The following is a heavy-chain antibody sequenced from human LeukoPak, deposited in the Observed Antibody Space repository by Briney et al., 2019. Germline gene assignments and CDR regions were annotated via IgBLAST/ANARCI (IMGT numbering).Heavy chain of an antibody. CDR1: GFTFSSYS. CDR2: IRYDGSNK. J-gene: IGHJ4*02. D-gene: IGHD3-10*01. V-gene: IGHV3-30*02. CDR3: AKDGYYGSGSYPIDY. Sequence: GGSLRLSCAASGFTFSSYSMNWVRQAPGKGLEWVAFIRYDGSNKYYADSVKGRFTISRDNSKNTLYLQMNSLRAEDTAVYYCAKDGYYGSGSYPIDYWGQGTLVTVSS.